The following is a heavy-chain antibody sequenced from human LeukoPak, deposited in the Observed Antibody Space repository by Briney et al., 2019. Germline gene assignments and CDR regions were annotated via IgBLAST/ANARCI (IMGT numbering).Heavy chain of an antibody. CDR1: GFTFSSYE. J-gene: IGHJ4*02. Sequence: PGGSLRLSCAASGFTFSSYEMNWVRQAPGKGLEWVSYINSGGSTLYYADSVKGRFTISRGNAKNSLYLQMNSLRAEDTAVYYCARIHNLGILAHFDYWGQGTLVTVSS. D-gene: IGHD1-1*01. CDR2: INSGGSTL. CDR3: ARIHNLGILAHFDY. V-gene: IGHV3-48*03.